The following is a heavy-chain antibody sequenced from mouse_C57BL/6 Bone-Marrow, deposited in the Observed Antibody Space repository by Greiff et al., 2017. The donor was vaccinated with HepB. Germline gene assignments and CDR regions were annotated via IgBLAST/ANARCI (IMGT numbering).Heavy chain of an antibody. CDR3: ARNRGYYYAMDY. J-gene: IGHJ4*01. Sequence: QVQLKESGPGLVQPSQSLSITCTVSGFSLTSYGVHWVRQSPGKGLEWLGVIWSGGSTDYNAALISRLSISKDNSKSQVFFKMNSLQADDTAIYYCARNRGYYYAMDYWGQGTSVTVSS. CDR2: IWSGGST. V-gene: IGHV2-2*01. CDR1: GFSLTSYG. D-gene: IGHD3-3*01.